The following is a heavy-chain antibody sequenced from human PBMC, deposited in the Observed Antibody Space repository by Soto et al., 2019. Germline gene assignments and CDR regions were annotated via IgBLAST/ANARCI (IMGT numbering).Heavy chain of an antibody. V-gene: IGHV1-2*04. CDR2: INPYSGGT. J-gene: IGHJ5*02. Sequence: ASVKVSCKASGYTFTDYYIHWVRQAPGQGLEWMGWINPYSGGTNYAQRFQGWVTMTRNTSISTAYMELSSLRSEDTAVYYCARGRIAAAGTVWFDPWGQGTLVTVSS. CDR1: GYTFTDYY. CDR3: ARGRIAAAGTVWFDP. D-gene: IGHD6-13*01.